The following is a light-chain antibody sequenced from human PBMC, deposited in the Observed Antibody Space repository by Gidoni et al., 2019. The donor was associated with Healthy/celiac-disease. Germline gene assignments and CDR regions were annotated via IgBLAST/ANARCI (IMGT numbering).Light chain of an antibody. J-gene: IGKJ2*01. CDR2: AAS. CDR1: KGISSY. CDR3: QQYYTYPGA. V-gene: IGKV1-8*01. Sequence: AIRMTQSPSSFSASTGDRVTITCRASKGISSYLAWYQQKPGKAPKLMIYAASTLQSGVPSRFSGSGSGADFTLTISCLQSEDFATYYCQQYYTYPGAFGQGTKLEIK.